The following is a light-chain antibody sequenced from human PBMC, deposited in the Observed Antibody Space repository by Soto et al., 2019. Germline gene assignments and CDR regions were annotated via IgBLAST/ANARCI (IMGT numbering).Light chain of an antibody. CDR1: SGHSSYI. J-gene: IGLJ2*01. CDR2: LEGSGSY. CDR3: ETWDNNTPV. V-gene: IGLV4-60*02. Sequence: QLVLTQSSSASASLGSSVKLTCTLSSGHSSYIIAWHQQQPGKAPRYLMKLEGSGSYNKGSGVPDRFSGSSSGADRYLTISNLQFEDEADYYCETWDNNTPVFGRGTKLTVL.